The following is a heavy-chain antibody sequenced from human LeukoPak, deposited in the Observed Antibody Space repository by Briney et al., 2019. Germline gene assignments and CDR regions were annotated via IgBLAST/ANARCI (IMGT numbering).Heavy chain of an antibody. Sequence: PSETLSLTCTVSGGSISSGSYHWSWIRQPAGKGLEWIGRIYTSGSTNYNPSLKSRVTISVDTSKNQFSLKLSSVTAADTAVYYCAKSPAVYYDSSGYPFDYWGQGTLVTVSS. D-gene: IGHD3-22*01. CDR2: IYTSGST. J-gene: IGHJ4*02. CDR1: GGSISSGSYH. V-gene: IGHV4-61*02. CDR3: AKSPAVYYDSSGYPFDY.